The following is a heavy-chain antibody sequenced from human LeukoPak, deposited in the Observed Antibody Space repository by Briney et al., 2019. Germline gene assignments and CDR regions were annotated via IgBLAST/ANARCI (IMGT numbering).Heavy chain of an antibody. CDR2: IYHSGST. CDR3: ARERYSGSYYY. V-gene: IGHV4-38-2*02. CDR1: GYSTSSGYY. Sequence: SETLPLTCTVSGYSTSSGYYCGWIRQPPRKGLERIGIIYHSGSTYYNPSLKSRVTISVDTSKNEFSLKLSSVTAADTAVYYCARERYSGSYYYWGQGTLVTGSS. D-gene: IGHD1-26*01. J-gene: IGHJ4*02.